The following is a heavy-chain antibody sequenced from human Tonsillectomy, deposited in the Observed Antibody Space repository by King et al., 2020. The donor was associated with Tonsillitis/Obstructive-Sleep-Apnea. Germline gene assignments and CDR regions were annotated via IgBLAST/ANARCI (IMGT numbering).Heavy chain of an antibody. CDR1: GGSISGTNYY. CDR3: ARHGGSGWYGGWFDP. CDR2: IYYTVST. D-gene: IGHD6-19*01. V-gene: IGHV4-39*01. Sequence: QVQLQESGPGLVKPSETLSLTCTVSGGSISGTNYYWGWIRQPPGKGLEWIGSIYYTVSTYYNPSLESRVTILVYTSKNQFSLMLSSVAAADTAVYYCARHGGSGWYGGWFDPCGQGTLVTVSS. J-gene: IGHJ5*02.